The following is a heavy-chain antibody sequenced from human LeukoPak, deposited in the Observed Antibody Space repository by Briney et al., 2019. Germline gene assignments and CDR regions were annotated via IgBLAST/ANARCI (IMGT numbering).Heavy chain of an antibody. CDR3: ARLYSSSWYSYSGMDV. J-gene: IGHJ6*02. CDR1: GGSISSYY. Sequence: SETLFLTCTVSGGSISSYYWSWIRQPPGKGLEWIGYIYYSGSTNYNPSLKSRVTISVDTSKNQFSLKLSSVTAADTAVYYCARLYSSSWYSYSGMDVWGQGTTVTVSS. D-gene: IGHD6-13*01. V-gene: IGHV4-59*01. CDR2: IYYSGST.